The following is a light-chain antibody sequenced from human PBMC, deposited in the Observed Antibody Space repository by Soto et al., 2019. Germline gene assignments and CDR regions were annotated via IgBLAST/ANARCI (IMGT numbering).Light chain of an antibody. CDR2: DAS. Sequence: QAVVTQEPSLTVSPGGQVTPTFGPRIGAATSGHFPYWFRQKPGQAPRTLIYDASDKHSSTPARFSGSLVGGKAALTLSGAQPDDEAEYYCLLFYSGARVFGGGTKLTVL. CDR3: LLFYSGARV. CDR1: IGAATSGHF. V-gene: IGLV7-46*01. J-gene: IGLJ3*02.